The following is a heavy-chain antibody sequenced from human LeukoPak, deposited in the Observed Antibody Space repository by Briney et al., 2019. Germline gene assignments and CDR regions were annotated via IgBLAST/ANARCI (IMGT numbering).Heavy chain of an antibody. V-gene: IGHV4-34*01. D-gene: IGHD2-2*01. CDR3: ARGQLRRYYFDY. CDR2: INHSGST. Sequence: SETLSLTCTVSGGSISSYYWSWIRQPPGKGLEWIGEINHSGSTNYNPSLKSRVTISVDTSKNQFSLKLSSVTAADTAVYYCARGQLRRYYFDYWGQGTLVTVSS. CDR1: GGSISSYY. J-gene: IGHJ4*02.